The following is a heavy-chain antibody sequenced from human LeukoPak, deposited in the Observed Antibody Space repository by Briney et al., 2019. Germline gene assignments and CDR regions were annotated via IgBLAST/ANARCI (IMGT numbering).Heavy chain of an antibody. J-gene: IGHJ4*02. V-gene: IGHV1-18*01. Sequence: ASVKVSCKASGYTFTSYGIRWVRQAPGQGLEWMGWISAYNGNTNYAQKLQGRVTMTTDTSTSTAYMELRSLRSDDTAVYYCARGSMVVAAKGVDYWGQGTLVTVSS. D-gene: IGHD2-15*01. CDR2: ISAYNGNT. CDR1: GYTFTSYG. CDR3: ARGSMVVAAKGVDY.